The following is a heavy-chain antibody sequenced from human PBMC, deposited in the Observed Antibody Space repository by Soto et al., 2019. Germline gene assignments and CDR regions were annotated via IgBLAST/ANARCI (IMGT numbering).Heavy chain of an antibody. CDR1: GGTFSNYA. V-gene: IGHV1-69*01. Sequence: QVQLVQSGAEVKKPGSSVKVSCKASGGTFSNYAISWVRQAPGQGLEWMGGIIPIFGSGDYAQNFQGRVTITADESTSTAYMELNSLGSEDTAVYYCARSFYPTAGGVLELLSQGNKNYFYYYAMDVWGQGTTVSVSS. J-gene: IGHJ6*02. CDR2: IIPIFGSG. CDR3: ARSFYPTAGGVLELLSQGNKNYFYYYAMDV. D-gene: IGHD3-10*01.